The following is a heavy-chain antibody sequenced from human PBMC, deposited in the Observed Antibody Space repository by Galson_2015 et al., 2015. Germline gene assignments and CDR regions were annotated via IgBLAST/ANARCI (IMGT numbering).Heavy chain of an antibody. CDR1: GYSFTSYW. CDR2: IYPGDSDT. V-gene: IGHV5-51*01. CDR3: ARRERGGNPGEGFDY. J-gene: IGHJ4*02. D-gene: IGHD4-23*01. Sequence: QSGAEVKKPGESLKISCKGSGYSFTSYWIGWVRQMPGKGLEWMGIIYPGDSDTRYSPSFQGQVTISADKSISTAYLQWGSLKASDTAMYYCARRERGGNPGEGFDYWGQGTLVTVSS.